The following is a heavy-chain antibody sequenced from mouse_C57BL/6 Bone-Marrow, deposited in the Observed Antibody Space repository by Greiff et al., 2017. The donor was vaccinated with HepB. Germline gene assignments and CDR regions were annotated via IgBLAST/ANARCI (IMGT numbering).Heavy chain of an antibody. CDR1: GYTFTSYW. CDR3: ARAWFAY. CDR2: INPSSGYT. Sequence: VQLQQSGAELAKPGASVKLSCKASGYTFTSYWMHWVKQRPGQGLEWIGYINPSSGYTKYNQKFKDKATLTADKYSSTAYMQLSSLTYEYSAVYYCARAWFAYWGQGTLVTVSA. J-gene: IGHJ3*01. V-gene: IGHV1-7*01.